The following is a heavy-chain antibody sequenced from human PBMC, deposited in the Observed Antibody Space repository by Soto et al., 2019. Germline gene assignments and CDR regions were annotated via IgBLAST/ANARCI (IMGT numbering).Heavy chain of an antibody. V-gene: IGHV4-34*01. CDR2: INHSGST. CDR3: ARGEPRFMEWLLLSEYFDP. Sequence: SETLSLTCAVHGGSFSSYYWSWIRQPPGKGLEWIGVINHSGSTNYDPSLKSRVTISIDTSKNQVSLTLSSVTAADTAVYYCARGEPRFMEWLLLSEYFDPWGQGTLVTVSS. CDR1: GGSFSSYY. J-gene: IGHJ5*02. D-gene: IGHD3-3*01.